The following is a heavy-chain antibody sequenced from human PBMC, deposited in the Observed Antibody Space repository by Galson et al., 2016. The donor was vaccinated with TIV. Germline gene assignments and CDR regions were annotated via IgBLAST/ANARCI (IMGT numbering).Heavy chain of an antibody. CDR1: GYSFSGYF. J-gene: IGHJ4*02. Sequence: SVKVSCKASGYSFSGYFMHWVRQAPGQGLEWMGWINPNSGGTNYAQKFQGRFTMTRDTSKTTAYMELSSLRSDDMAVYYCARSGRGSYTGFDYWDQGTLVIVSS. CDR3: ARSGRGSYTGFDY. D-gene: IGHD1-26*01. V-gene: IGHV1-2*02. CDR2: INPNSGGT.